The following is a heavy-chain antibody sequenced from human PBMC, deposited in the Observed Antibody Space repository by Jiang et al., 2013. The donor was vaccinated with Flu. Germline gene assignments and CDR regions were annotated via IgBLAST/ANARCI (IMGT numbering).Heavy chain of an antibody. CDR2: IFYSGST. CDR1: GGSVTSYY. V-gene: IGHV4-59*02. J-gene: IGHJ3*02. CDR3: AKILQGGASFDI. Sequence: GPGLVKPSETLSLTCTVSGGSVTSYYWSLIRQPPGKGLEWIGYIFYSGSTHYSPSLKSRVTISVDTSKNQFSLKLSSVTAADTAVYYCAKILQGGASFDIWGQGTMVTVSS. D-gene: IGHD3-16*01.